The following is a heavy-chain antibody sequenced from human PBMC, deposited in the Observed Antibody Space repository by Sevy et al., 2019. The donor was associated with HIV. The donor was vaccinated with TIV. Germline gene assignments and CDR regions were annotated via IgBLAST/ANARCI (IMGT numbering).Heavy chain of an antibody. D-gene: IGHD5-18*01. J-gene: IGHJ6*02. V-gene: IGHV3-23*01. CDR1: GFTFSSYA. CDR2: ISGSGGST. Sequence: GGSLRLSCAASGFTFSSYAMSWVRQAPGKGLEWVSAISGSGGSTYYADSVKGRFTISRDNSKNTLYLQMNSLRAEDTAVYYCAKFRVDTAMVGNYYYYYGVDVWGQGTTVTVSS. CDR3: AKFRVDTAMVGNYYYYYGVDV.